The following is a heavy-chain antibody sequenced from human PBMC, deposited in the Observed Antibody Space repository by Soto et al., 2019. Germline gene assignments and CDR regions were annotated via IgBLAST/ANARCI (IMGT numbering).Heavy chain of an antibody. Sequence: SETLSLTCTVPGASISGFYWSWVRQPAGKGLEWIGYIYYTGTTKYNPSLKSRVMMSVDTSKNRFSLNLTSVTAADSAVYYCARGDWFHPWGPGTLVTVSS. V-gene: IGHV4-59*08. CDR2: IYYTGTT. J-gene: IGHJ5*02. CDR3: ARGDWFHP. CDR1: GASISGFY.